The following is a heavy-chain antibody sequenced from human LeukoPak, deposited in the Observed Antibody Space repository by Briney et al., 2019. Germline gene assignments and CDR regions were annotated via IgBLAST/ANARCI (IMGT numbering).Heavy chain of an antibody. V-gene: IGHV3-21*01. Sequence: PGGSVRLSCAASGFTFSRYSMNWVRQAPGKGLEWVSPISSRSSYIYYADSVKGRFTISRDNAKNSLYLQMNSLRAEDTAVYYCARDRPPYDFWSGYYFDFQHWGQGTLVTVSS. CDR3: ARDRPPYDFWSGYYFDFQH. D-gene: IGHD3-3*01. CDR1: GFTFSRYS. J-gene: IGHJ1*01. CDR2: ISSRSSYI.